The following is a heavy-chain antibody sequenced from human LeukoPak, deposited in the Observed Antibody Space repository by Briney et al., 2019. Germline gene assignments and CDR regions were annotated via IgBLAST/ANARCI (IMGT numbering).Heavy chain of an antibody. J-gene: IGHJ5*02. CDR2: ISTSGGTT. D-gene: IGHD2-2*01. V-gene: IGHV3-23*01. CDR1: GFTYSTYA. Sequence: GGSLRLSCAASGFTYSTYAMSWVRQAPGKGLEWVSAISTSGGTTYYADSVKGRFTISRDNSKNTLYLQMSSLRAEDTAVYYCAKEPREYCSSTSCPNWIDPWGQGTLVTVSS. CDR3: AKEPREYCSSTSCPNWIDP.